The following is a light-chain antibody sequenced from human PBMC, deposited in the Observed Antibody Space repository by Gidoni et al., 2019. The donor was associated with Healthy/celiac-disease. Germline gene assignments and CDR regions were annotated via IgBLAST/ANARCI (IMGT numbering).Light chain of an antibody. CDR3: QQRSNWPLT. J-gene: IGKJ4*01. V-gene: IGKV3-11*01. Sequence: EIVLTPSPATLSLSPGERATLSCRASQSVSSYLAWYQQKPGQAPRLLIYDASNRAPGIPASFSGSGSGTDFTLTISSLEPEDFAVYYCQQRSNWPLTFGGGTKVEIK. CDR1: QSVSSY. CDR2: DAS.